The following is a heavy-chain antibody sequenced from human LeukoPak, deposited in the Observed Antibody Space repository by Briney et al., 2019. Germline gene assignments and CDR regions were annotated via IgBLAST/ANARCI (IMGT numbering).Heavy chain of an antibody. Sequence: GASVKASCKASGYTFTSYDINWVRQATGQGLEWMGWMSTNSGNTGCAQKFQGRVTMTRNTSISTAYMELSSLRSEDTAMYYCARVIGYCSRTSCSYYFDYWGQRTLVTVAS. V-gene: IGHV1-8*01. CDR1: GYTFTSYD. J-gene: IGHJ4*02. CDR2: MSTNSGNT. D-gene: IGHD2-2*01. CDR3: ARVIGYCSRTSCSYYFDY.